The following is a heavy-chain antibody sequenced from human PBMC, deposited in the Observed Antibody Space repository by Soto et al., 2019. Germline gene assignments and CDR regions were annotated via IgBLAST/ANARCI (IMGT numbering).Heavy chain of an antibody. CDR2: ISSSSSYT. V-gene: IGHV3-11*06. CDR1: GFTFSDYY. CDR3: ARSDIVVVTAIGGRYFDL. Sequence: SLRLSCAASGFTFSDYYMSWIRQAPGKGLEWVSYISSSSSYTNYADSVKGRFTISRDNAKNSLYLQMNSLRAEDTAVYYCARSDIVVVTAIGGRYFDLWRRGPLVT. J-gene: IGHJ2*01. D-gene: IGHD2-21*02.